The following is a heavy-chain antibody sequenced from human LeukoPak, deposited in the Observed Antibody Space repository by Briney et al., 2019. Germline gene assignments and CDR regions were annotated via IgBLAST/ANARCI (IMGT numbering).Heavy chain of an antibody. CDR1: GGSISSGGYN. V-gene: IGHV4-31*03. J-gene: IGHJ4*02. CDR2: IYYSGSI. CDR3: ARDGGYGSGSYYMAY. D-gene: IGHD3-10*01. Sequence: SETLSLTCTVSGGSISSGGYNWNWIRQHPGKGLEWIGYIYYSGSISYNPSLKSRVIISIDRSMNQFSLKLSSVTAADSAVYYCARDGGYGSGSYYMAYWGQGTLVTVSS.